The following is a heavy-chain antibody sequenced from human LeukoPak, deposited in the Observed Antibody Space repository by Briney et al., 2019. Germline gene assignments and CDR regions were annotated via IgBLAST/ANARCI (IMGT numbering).Heavy chain of an antibody. CDR1: GGSISSYY. V-gene: IGHV4-59*12. D-gene: IGHD2-15*01. J-gene: IGHJ6*02. CDR2: IYYSGST. CDR3: ARDSRYCSGGSCQRRYYYYGMDV. Sequence: PSETLSLTCTVSGGSISSYYWSWIRQPPGKGLEWIGYIYYSGSTNYNPSLKSRVTMSVDTSKNQFSLKLSSVTAADTAVYYCARDSRYCSGGSCQRRYYYYGMDVWGQGTTVTVSS.